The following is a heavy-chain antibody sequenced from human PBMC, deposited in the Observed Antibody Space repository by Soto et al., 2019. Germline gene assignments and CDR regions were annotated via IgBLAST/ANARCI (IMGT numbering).Heavy chain of an antibody. CDR3: TRWGARWGSYNY. V-gene: IGHV1-2*02. CDR1: GYTLTGYY. CDR2: LNPNSGDT. J-gene: IGHJ4*02. Sequence: QVQLVQSGAEVKKPGASVKVSCKASGYTLTGYYMHWVRQAPGQGLEWMGWLNPNSGDTKYAQKFQGRVTMTRDPSISTAYMELSRLRSDDTAVYYCTRWGARWGSYNYWGQGTLVTVSS. D-gene: IGHD3-16*01.